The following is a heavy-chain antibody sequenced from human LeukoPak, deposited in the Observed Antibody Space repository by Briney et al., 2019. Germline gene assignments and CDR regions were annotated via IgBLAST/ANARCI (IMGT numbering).Heavy chain of an antibody. CDR2: IYYSGST. D-gene: IGHD3/OR15-3a*01. V-gene: IGHV4-39*01. Sequence: SETLSLTCTVSGGSISSSSYYWGWIRQPPGKGLEWIGSIYYSGSTYYNPSLKSRVAISVDTSKNQFSLKLSSVTAADTAVYYCARQTGSGLFILPGGQGTLVTVSS. CDR1: GGSISSSSYY. CDR3: ARQTGSGLFILP. J-gene: IGHJ4*02.